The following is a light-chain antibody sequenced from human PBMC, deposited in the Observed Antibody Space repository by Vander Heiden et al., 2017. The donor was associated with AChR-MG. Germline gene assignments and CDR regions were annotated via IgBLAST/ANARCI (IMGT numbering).Light chain of an antibody. CDR3: QQSHSTPQT. Sequence: DIQMTPSPSSLSAFVGDSVTITCRASQTISNYLNWYQQKPGKAPSLLIYAAAILQSGVPPRFSGSGSGTDFTLTISSLQPEDFATYYCQQSHSTPQTFGQGTKVEIK. V-gene: IGKV1-39*01. CDR2: AAA. J-gene: IGKJ1*01. CDR1: QTISNY.